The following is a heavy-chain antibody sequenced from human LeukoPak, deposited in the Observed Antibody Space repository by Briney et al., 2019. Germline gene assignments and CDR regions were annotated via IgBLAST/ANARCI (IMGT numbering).Heavy chain of an antibody. CDR1: GFTFTTYS. J-gene: IGHJ4*02. V-gene: IGHV3-21*01. D-gene: IGHD4-17*01. Sequence: GGSLRLSCEASGFTFTTYSMTWVRQAPGKGLEWVSIISSGSSAIFSADALKGRFTISRDDAKNLPYLDMNSLRAEDTAVYYCARGHTAVTRHFGFWGQGTLVTVSS. CDR3: ARGHTAVTRHFGF. CDR2: ISSGSSAI.